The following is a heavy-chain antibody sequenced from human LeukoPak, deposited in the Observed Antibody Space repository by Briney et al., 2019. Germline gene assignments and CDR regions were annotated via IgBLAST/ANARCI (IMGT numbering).Heavy chain of an antibody. CDR3: ARARSGWPFDY. J-gene: IGHJ4*02. CDR1: GGSISSYY. V-gene: IGHV4-59*01. Sequence: SETLSLTCTVSGGSISSYYWSWIRQPPGKGLEWIGYIYYSGSTNYNPSLKSRVTISVDTSKNRFSLKLSSVNAADTAVYYCARARSGWPFDYWGQGTLVTVSS. D-gene: IGHD6-19*01. CDR2: IYYSGST.